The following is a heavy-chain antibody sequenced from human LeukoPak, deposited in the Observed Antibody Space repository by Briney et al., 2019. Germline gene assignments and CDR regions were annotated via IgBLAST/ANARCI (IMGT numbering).Heavy chain of an antibody. Sequence: PGGSLRLSCAASGFTFSSYGMHWVRQAPGKGLEWVAVIWYDGSNKYYADSVKGRFTISRDNSKNTLYLQMNSLRAEDTAVYYCARGYYYDSSGYHIDYYYGMDVWGQGTTVTVSS. V-gene: IGHV3-33*01. D-gene: IGHD3-22*01. CDR2: IWYDGSNK. J-gene: IGHJ6*02. CDR3: ARGYYYDSSGYHIDYYYGMDV. CDR1: GFTFSSYG.